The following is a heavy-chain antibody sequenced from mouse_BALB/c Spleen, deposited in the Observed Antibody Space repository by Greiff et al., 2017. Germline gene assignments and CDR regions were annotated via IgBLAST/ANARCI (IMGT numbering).Heavy chain of an antibody. CDR3: ARSASDYYGSRAMDY. V-gene: IGHV1-7*01. CDR1: GYTFTSYW. J-gene: IGHJ4*01. D-gene: IGHD1-1*01. Sequence: QVHVKQSGAELAKPGASVKMSCKASGYTFTSYWMHWVKQRPGQGLEWIGYINPSTGYTEYNQKFKDKATLTADKSSSTAYMQLSSLTSEDSAVYYCARSASDYYGSRAMDYWGQGTSVTVSS. CDR2: INPSTGYT.